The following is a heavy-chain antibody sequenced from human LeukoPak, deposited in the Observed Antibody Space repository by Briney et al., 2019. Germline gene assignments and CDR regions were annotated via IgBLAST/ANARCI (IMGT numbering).Heavy chain of an antibody. V-gene: IGHV3-53*01. Sequence: GGSLRLSCAASGFTVSSNYMSWVRQAPGKGLEWVSIIYSGGRTYYADSVKGRFTISRDNSKNTLYLQMNSPRAVDTAVYYCAREPRTSTVTTIGYWGQGTLVTVSS. CDR3: AREPRTSTVTTIGY. CDR1: GFTVSSNY. D-gene: IGHD4-17*01. CDR2: IYSGGRT. J-gene: IGHJ4*02.